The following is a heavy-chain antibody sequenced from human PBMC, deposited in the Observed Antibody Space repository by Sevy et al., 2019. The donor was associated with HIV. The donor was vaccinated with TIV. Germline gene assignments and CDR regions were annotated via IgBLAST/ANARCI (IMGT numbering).Heavy chain of an antibody. J-gene: IGHJ6*02. CDR1: GGTFSSYA. V-gene: IGHV1-69*13. CDR2: IIPIFGTA. CDR3: AGRPKLLHPYYYYGMDV. Sequence: ASVKVSCKASGGTFSSYAISWVRQAPGQGLEWMGGIIPIFGTANYAQKFQGRVTITADESTSTAYMELSSLRSEDTAVYYCAGRPKLLHPYYYYGMDVWGQGTTVTVSS. D-gene: IGHD2-15*01.